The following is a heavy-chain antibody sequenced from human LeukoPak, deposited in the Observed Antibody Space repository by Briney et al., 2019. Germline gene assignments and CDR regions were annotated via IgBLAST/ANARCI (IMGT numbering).Heavy chain of an antibody. CDR3: ASSTLDYDFWSGYYYNWFDP. CDR2: ISSGSSYI. V-gene: IGHV3-21*03. J-gene: IGHJ5*02. CDR1: GFTFSSHA. Sequence: GGSLRLSCAASGFTFSSHAMNWVRQAPGKGLEWVSSISSGSSYIYYADSVKGRFTISRDNAKNSLYLQMNSLRAEDTAVYYCASSTLDYDFWSGYYYNWFDPWGQGTLVTVSS. D-gene: IGHD3-3*01.